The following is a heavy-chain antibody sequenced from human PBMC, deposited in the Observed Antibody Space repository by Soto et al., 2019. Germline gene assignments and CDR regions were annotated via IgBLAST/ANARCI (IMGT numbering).Heavy chain of an antibody. V-gene: IGHV2-5*02. D-gene: IGHD3-10*01. Sequence: QITLKESGPTLVKPTQTLTLTCTFSGFSLRTSGVGVGWIRQPPGKALEWLALIYWDENTRYSPSLRSRLTIIKDTSKNQVVLTMTNMYPVDTATYYCVSGSCPHWFYPWGQGNLVTVSS. CDR1: GFSLRTSGVG. CDR3: VSGSCPHWFYP. J-gene: IGHJ5*02. CDR2: IYWDENT.